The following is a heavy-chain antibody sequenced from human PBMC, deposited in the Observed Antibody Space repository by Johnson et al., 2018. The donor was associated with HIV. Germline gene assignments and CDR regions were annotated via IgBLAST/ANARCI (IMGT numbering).Heavy chain of an antibody. CDR2: IYSGGST. D-gene: IGHD1-7*01. J-gene: IGHJ3*02. Sequence: VQLVESGGDVVRPGGSLRLSCAASGFTVSSNYMSWVRQAPGTGLEWVSVIYSGGSTYYADSVKGRFTISRDNSKNTLYLQMNSLRAEDTAVYYCATSLTGTRPFDIWGQGTMVTVSS. V-gene: IGHV3-66*02. CDR3: ATSLTGTRPFDI. CDR1: GFTVSSNY.